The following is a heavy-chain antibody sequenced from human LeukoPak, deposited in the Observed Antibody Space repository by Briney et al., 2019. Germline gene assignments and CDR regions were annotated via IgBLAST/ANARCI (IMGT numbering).Heavy chain of an antibody. V-gene: IGHV1-69*01. CDR1: GGTFSSYA. D-gene: IGHD6-13*01. CDR3: ARSAGTGYNWFDP. Sequence: SVKVSCKASGGTFSSYAISWVRQAPGQGLEWMGGIIPIFGTANYAQKFQGRVTITADESTSTAYMELSSLRSEDTAVYYCARSAGTGYNWFDPWSQGTLVTVSS. CDR2: IIPIFGTA. J-gene: IGHJ5*02.